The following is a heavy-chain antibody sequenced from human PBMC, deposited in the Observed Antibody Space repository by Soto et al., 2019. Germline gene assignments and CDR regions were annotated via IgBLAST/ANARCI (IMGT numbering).Heavy chain of an antibody. D-gene: IGHD3-9*01. CDR3: ARDYDIFTGFRYYGMDV. J-gene: IGHJ6*02. CDR1: GGTFSSYA. V-gene: IGHV1-69*01. CDR2: IIPIFGTA. Sequence: QVQLVQSGAEVKKPGSSVKVSCKASGGTFSSYAISWVRQAPGQGLEWMGGIIPIFGTANYAQKFQGRVTITADESTSTAYMELSSLRSEDTAVYYCARDYDIFTGFRYYGMDVWGQGTTVTVSS.